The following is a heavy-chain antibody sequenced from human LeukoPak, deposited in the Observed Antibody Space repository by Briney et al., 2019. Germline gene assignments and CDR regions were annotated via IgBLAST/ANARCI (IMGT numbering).Heavy chain of an antibody. CDR3: AKDGDLAAILYYYGMDV. V-gene: IGHV3-23*01. J-gene: IGHJ6*02. CDR1: GFTFSSYA. CDR2: ISGSGGST. D-gene: IGHD2-21*02. Sequence: GGSLRLSCAASGFTFSSYAMSWVRQAPGKGLEWVSAISGSGGSTYYADSVKGRFTISRDNSKNTLYLQMNSLRAEGTAVYYCAKDGDLAAILYYYGMDVWGQGTTVPVSS.